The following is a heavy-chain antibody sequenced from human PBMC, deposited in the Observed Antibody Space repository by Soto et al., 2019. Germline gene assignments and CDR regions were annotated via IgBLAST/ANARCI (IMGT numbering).Heavy chain of an antibody. J-gene: IGHJ6*02. V-gene: IGHV1-69*01. CDR2: IIPISGTA. CDR1: GGTFSSYA. Sequence: QVQLVQSGAEVKKPGSSVKVSCKASGGTFSSYAISWVRQAPGQGLEWMGGIIPISGTANYAQKFQGRVTITADESTSTAYMELSSLRSEDPAVYYCAKSQGNSSSFEIYYYYYYGMDVWGQGTTVTVSS. D-gene: IGHD2-2*01. CDR3: AKSQGNSSSFEIYYYYYYGMDV.